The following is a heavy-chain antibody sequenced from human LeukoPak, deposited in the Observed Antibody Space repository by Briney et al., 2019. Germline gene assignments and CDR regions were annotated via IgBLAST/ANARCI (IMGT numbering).Heavy chain of an antibody. CDR2: IKSKTDGGTT. D-gene: IGHD3-16*02. V-gene: IGHV3-15*01. CDR3: TTDPYYDYVWGSYLTDY. Sequence: GGSLRLSCAAPGFTFSNAWMSWVRQAPGKGLEWVGRIKSKTDGGTTDYAAPVKGRFTISRDDSKNTLYLQMNSLKTEDTAVYYCTTDPYYDYVWGSYLTDYWGQGTLVTVSS. J-gene: IGHJ4*02. CDR1: GFTFSNAW.